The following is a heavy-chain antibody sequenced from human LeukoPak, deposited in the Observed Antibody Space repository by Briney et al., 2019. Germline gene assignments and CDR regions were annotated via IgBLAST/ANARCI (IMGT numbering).Heavy chain of an antibody. CDR2: INPNSGGT. J-gene: IGHJ4*02. CDR3: ARELGSSIGIAAAGCDY. V-gene: IGHV1-2*02. D-gene: IGHD6-13*01. CDR1: GYTFTGYY. Sequence: GASAKVSCKASGYTFTGYYMHWVRQAPGQGLEWMGWINPNSGGTNYAQKFQGRVTMTRDTSISTAYMELSRLRSDDTAVYYCARELGSSIGIAAAGCDYWGQGTLVTVSS.